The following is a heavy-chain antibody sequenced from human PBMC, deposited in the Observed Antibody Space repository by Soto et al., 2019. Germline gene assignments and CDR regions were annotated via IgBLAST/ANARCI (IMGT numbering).Heavy chain of an antibody. V-gene: IGHV4-59*01. CDR3: ARARSGYYPFDY. CDR1: GGSISSYY. Sequence: QVQLQESGPGLVKPSETLSLTCTVSGGSISSYYWSWIRQPPGKGLEWIGYIYYSGSTNYNPSLKSRVTISVDTSKNQFSLKLSSVTAADTAVYYCARARSGYYPFDYWGQGTLVTVSS. D-gene: IGHD3-22*01. CDR2: IYYSGST. J-gene: IGHJ4*02.